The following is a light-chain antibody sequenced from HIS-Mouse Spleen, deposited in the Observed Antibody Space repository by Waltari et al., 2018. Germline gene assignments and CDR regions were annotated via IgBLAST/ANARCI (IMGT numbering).Light chain of an antibody. J-gene: IGKJ2*01. Sequence: EIVMTQSPATLSVSPGERATLSCRASQSVSSNLAWYQQKPGQAPRLLIYGASTRATGIPARFSGSGSGTEFTLTISSLQSEDFAVYSCQQYNNWPPYTFGQGTK. CDR2: GAS. CDR3: QQYNNWPPYT. V-gene: IGKV3-15*01. CDR1: QSVSSN.